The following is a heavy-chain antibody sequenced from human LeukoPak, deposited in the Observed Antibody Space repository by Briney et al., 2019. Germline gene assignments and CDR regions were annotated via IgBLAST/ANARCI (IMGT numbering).Heavy chain of an antibody. D-gene: IGHD3-22*01. V-gene: IGHV4-38-2*02. CDR2: IYTSGST. J-gene: IGHJ5*02. CDR3: ARDWTRNTYYYDSSGYWRGYNWFDP. CDR1: GYSISSGYY. Sequence: SETLSLTCTVSGYSISSGYYWGWIRQSPGKGLEWIGRIYTSGSTNYNPSLKSRVTISVDTSKNQFSLKLSSVTAADTAVYYCARDWTRNTYYYDSSGYWRGYNWFDPWGQGTLVTVSS.